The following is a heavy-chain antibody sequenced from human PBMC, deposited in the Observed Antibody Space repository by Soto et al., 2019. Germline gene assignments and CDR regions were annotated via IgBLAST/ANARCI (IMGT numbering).Heavy chain of an antibody. CDR3: ARDLEEGGSGSSLGY. D-gene: IGHD3-10*01. V-gene: IGHV1-46*03. CDR1: GYTFTSYY. J-gene: IGHJ4*02. CDR2: INPSGGST. Sequence: GASVKVSCKASGYTFTSYYMHWVRQAPGQGLEWMGIINPSGGSTSYAQKFQGRVTMTRDTSTSTVYMELSSLRSEDTAVYYCARDLEEGGSGSSLGYWGQGTLVTVSS.